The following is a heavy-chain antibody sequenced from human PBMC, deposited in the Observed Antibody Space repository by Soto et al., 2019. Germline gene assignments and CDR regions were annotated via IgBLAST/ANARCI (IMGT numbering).Heavy chain of an antibody. V-gene: IGHV3-33*01. CDR3: ARDGYGSGNYPDS. CDR1: GFTFSSHA. Sequence: ESGGGVVQPGRSLRLSCVASGFTFSSHAMHWVRQTPGKGLEWVAVIWFDGSNKYYADSVKGRLTISRDNSKNTVYLQMNSLRAEDTAVYYCARDGYGSGNYPDSWGQGTLLIVSS. J-gene: IGHJ4*02. CDR2: IWFDGSNK. D-gene: IGHD3-10*01.